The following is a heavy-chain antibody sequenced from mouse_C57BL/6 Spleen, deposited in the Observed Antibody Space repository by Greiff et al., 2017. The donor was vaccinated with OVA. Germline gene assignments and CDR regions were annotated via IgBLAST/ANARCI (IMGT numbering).Heavy chain of an antibody. D-gene: IGHD1-1*02. J-gene: IGHJ2*01. V-gene: IGHV1-26*01. CDR2: INPNNGGT. Sequence: EVQLQQSGPELVKPGASVKISCKASGYTFTDYYMNWVKQSHGQSLEWIGDINPNNGGTSYNQKFKGKATLTVDKSSSTAYMELRSLTSEGSAVYYCAREEYGGCYSGFCDYWGQGTTLTVSA. CDR3: AREEYGGCYSGFCDY. CDR1: GYTFTDYY.